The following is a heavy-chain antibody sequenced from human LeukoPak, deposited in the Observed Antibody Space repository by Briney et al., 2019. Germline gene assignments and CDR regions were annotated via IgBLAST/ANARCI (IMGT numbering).Heavy chain of an antibody. CDR3: TRLSGDYWNYGGNFDS. J-gene: IGHJ4*02. Sequence: ASVKVSCKTSGYTFTGYYMHWVRQAPGQGLEYMGWINPKSGATRYAQKFQGRVTMTRDTSISTAYMELSRLRSDDTAVYYCTRLSGDYWNYGGNFDSWGQGTLVTVSS. D-gene: IGHD1-7*01. CDR2: INPKSGAT. CDR1: GYTFTGYY. V-gene: IGHV1-2*02.